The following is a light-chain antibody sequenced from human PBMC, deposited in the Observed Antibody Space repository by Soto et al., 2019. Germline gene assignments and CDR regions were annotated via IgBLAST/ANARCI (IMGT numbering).Light chain of an antibody. CDR2: DAT. Sequence: EILLTQSPATLSFSPGERATLSCRASQNVNTYLAWYQQKPGQAPRLLIYDATNRATGIPARFSGSGSGTDFTLTISGLEPEDFALYYCQQRYNWPPITFGQGTRLEI. V-gene: IGKV3-11*01. CDR3: QQRYNWPPIT. J-gene: IGKJ5*01. CDR1: QNVNTY.